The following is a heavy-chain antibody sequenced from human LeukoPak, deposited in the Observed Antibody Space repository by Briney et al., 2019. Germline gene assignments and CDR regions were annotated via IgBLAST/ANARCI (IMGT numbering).Heavy chain of an antibody. V-gene: IGHV1-69*13. CDR1: GGTFSSYA. CDR3: ARADLGYSYGYNY. Sequence: SVKVSCKASGGTFSSYAISWVRQAPGQGLEWMGGIIPIFGTANYAQKSQGRVTITADESTSTAYMELSSLRSEDTAVYYCARADLGYSYGYNYWGQGTLVTVSS. CDR2: IIPIFGTA. J-gene: IGHJ4*02. D-gene: IGHD5-18*01.